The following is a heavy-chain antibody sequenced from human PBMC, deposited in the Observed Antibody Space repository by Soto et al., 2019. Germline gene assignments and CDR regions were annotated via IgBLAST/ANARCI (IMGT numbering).Heavy chain of an antibody. CDR2: IAYDGSHT. V-gene: IGHV3-30-3*01. D-gene: IGHD1-1*01. Sequence: QVQLVESGGGVVQPGRSLRLSCVASGFNFDNFVMHWVRQAPGKGLEWVAVIAYDGSHTYYADSVKGRFSISGDSFKKTLFLEMNSLRPDDTAVYYCARDLRNPSAGWLDPWGQGTLVSVSS. CDR3: ARDLRNPSAGWLDP. CDR1: GFNFDNFV. J-gene: IGHJ5*02.